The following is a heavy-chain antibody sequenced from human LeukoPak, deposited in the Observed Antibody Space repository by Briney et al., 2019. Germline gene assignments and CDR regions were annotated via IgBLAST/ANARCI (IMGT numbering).Heavy chain of an antibody. Sequence: GASVKVSCKASGGTFSSFAISWVRQAPGQGLEWMGGIIPVFDTVIYAQNFQGRVTITADKSTSTAYMEMSSLTSEDTAVYYCARALSIAARQGYYWGQGTLVTVSS. V-gene: IGHV1-69*06. CDR1: GGTFSSFA. J-gene: IGHJ4*02. D-gene: IGHD6-6*01. CDR2: IIPVFDTV. CDR3: ARALSIAARQGYY.